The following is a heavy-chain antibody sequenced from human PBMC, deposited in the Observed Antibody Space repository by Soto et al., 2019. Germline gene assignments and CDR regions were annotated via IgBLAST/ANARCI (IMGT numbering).Heavy chain of an antibody. CDR1: GYTFTNYY. V-gene: IGHV1-46*01. Sequence: ASVKVSCKASGYTFTNYYIHWVRQAPGQGLEWMGIINPSGGSTSYAQRFRGRVTMTRDTSTSTVYMDLSGLRSEDTAVYYCAREDLISMRDYYFTYWGQGSMVTVSS. CDR3: AREDLISMRDYYFTY. J-gene: IGHJ4*02. CDR2: INPSGGST. D-gene: IGHD3-22*01.